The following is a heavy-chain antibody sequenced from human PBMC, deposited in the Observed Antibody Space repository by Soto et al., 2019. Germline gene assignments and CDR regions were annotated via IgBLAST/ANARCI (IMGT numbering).Heavy chain of an antibody. V-gene: IGHV1-69*01. CDR1: GGTFSSYA. CDR3: AGRGSSVIRKTDWYFDL. Sequence: QVQLVQSGAEVKKPGSSVKVSCKASGGTFSSYAISWVRQAPGQGLEWMGGIIPIFGTANYAQKFQGRVTITADESTSTAYMELSSLRSEDTAVYYCAGRGSSVIRKTDWYFDLWGRGTLVTVSS. CDR2: IIPIFGTA. J-gene: IGHJ2*01. D-gene: IGHD3-22*01.